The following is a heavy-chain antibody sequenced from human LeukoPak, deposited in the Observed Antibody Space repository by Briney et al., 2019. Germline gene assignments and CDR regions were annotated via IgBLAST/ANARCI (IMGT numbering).Heavy chain of an antibody. D-gene: IGHD3-22*01. CDR2: IKDDGSEE. CDR3: ARAGSDNYYSGVNY. J-gene: IGHJ4*02. V-gene: IGHV3-7*03. CDR1: GFNFNNYW. Sequence: GGSLRLSCAASGFNFNNYWMSWLRQAPGKGLEWVANIKDDGSEEYYVDSVKGRFTIVRDNAYNSLYLQMNSLRVEDTAIYYCARAGSDNYYSGVNYWGQGTLVTVSS.